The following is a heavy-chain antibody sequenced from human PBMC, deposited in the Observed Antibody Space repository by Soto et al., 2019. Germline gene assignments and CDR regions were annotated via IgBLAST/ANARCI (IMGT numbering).Heavy chain of an antibody. J-gene: IGHJ4*02. D-gene: IGHD6-25*01. CDR1: GVSISSYF. Sequence: SETLSLTCSVSGVSISSYFWSWIRQAPGRGLEWIGYTYHRGSTNYSPSLKSRVAISLDTSENQFSLKVNSVTAADTAVYYRARIGGYHGTLDYWGQGTPVTVSS. CDR3: ARIGGYHGTLDY. CDR2: TYHRGST. V-gene: IGHV4-59*01.